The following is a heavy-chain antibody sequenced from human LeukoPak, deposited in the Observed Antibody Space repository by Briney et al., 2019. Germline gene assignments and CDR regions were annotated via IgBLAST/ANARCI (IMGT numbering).Heavy chain of an antibody. CDR2: IRHNGIT. CDR1: GESFGSYH. Sequence: SETLSLTCAVYGESFGSYHWSWIRQSPEKGLEWIGEIRHNGITNYNPSLKSRLTISIDTSKNQFSLNLTSVTAADTAVYYCARKTIWFGDRWFDPWGQGTLVTVSS. CDR3: ARKTIWFGDRWFDP. J-gene: IGHJ5*02. D-gene: IGHD3-10*01. V-gene: IGHV4-34*01.